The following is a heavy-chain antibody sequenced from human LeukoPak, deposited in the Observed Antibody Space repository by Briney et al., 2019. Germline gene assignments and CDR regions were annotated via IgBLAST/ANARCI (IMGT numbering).Heavy chain of an antibody. CDR1: GYSFTSYW. J-gene: IGHJ2*01. CDR3: ARATYCSGGSCYSGGWYFDL. D-gene: IGHD2-15*01. Sequence: GESLKISCQGSGYSFTSYWINWVRQMPGKGLEWVGRIDPSDSYTNYSPSFRGHVTISGDTSTSTAYLQWSSLQASDTAMYYCARATYCSGGSCYSGGWYFDLWGRGTLVTVSS. V-gene: IGHV5-10-1*01. CDR2: IDPSDSYT.